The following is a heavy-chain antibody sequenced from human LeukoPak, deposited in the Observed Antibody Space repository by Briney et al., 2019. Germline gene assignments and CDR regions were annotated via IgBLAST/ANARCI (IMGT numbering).Heavy chain of an antibody. J-gene: IGHJ5*02. D-gene: IGHD3-22*01. Sequence: PSETLSLTCTVSGGSMSSGDYYWSWIRQPPGKGLEWIGYIYYSGSTYYNPSLKSRVTISVDTSKNQFSLKLSSVTAADTAVYYCARMVVVGGWFDPWGQGTLDTVSS. CDR2: IYYSGST. V-gene: IGHV4-30-4*01. CDR3: ARMVVVGGWFDP. CDR1: GGSMSSGDYY.